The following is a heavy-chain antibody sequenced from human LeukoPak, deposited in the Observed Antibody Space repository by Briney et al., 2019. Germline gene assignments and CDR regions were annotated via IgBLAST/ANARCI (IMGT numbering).Heavy chain of an antibody. Sequence: SVKVSCKASGYTFTSYGISWARQAPGQGLEWMGGIIPIFGKANYAQKFQGRVTITADESTRTAYMELSSLRSEDTAVYYCARGWLAETTVVTPYNYWGRGTLVSVSS. D-gene: IGHD4-23*01. CDR2: IIPIFGKA. J-gene: IGHJ4*02. CDR1: GYTFTSYG. CDR3: ARGWLAETTVVTPYNY. V-gene: IGHV1-69*13.